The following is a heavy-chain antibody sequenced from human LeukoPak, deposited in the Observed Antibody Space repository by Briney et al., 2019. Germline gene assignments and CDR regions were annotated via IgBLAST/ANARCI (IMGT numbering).Heavy chain of an antibody. D-gene: IGHD2-8*01. CDR3: ARLNGVMDYFDY. CDR1: GESLSSSSYY. Sequence: SETLSLTCTVCGESLSSSSYYWGWLRQPRGRGGEGIGHIYYSGSAHYNPSLKSRVPISVDISKNQFSLRLSSVTTADTAEFYCARLNGVMDYFDYWGQGTLVTVSS. J-gene: IGHJ4*02. CDR2: IYYSGSA. V-gene: IGHV4-39*01.